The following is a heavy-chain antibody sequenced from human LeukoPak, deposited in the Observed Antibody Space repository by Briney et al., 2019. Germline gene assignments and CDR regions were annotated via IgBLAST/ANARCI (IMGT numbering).Heavy chain of an antibody. Sequence: PGGSLRLSCAASGFTFSSYGMHWVRQAPGKGLEWVAVIWYDGSNKYYADSVKGRFTISRDNSKNTLYLQMNSLRAEDTAVYYCAKVRQQQLVRHAFDLWGQGTMVTVSS. CDR1: GFTFSSYG. V-gene: IGHV3-33*06. CDR3: AKVRQQQLVRHAFDL. CDR2: IWYDGSNK. J-gene: IGHJ3*01. D-gene: IGHD6-13*01.